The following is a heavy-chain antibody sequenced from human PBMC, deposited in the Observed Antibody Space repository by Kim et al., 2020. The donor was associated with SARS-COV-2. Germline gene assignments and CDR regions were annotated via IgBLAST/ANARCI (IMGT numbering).Heavy chain of an antibody. CDR2: TIPMFGSV. J-gene: IGHJ3*02. D-gene: IGHD3-10*01. CDR3: SRGSWLRGVISQGYAAFD. V-gene: IGHV1-69*06. Sequence: SVKVSCKASGGGLRDFAISWVRQAPGQGLEWMGRTIPMFGSVRFAQRFKGRVTFSADTSTNTAYMDLSGLRFEDTAVYYCSRGSWLRGVISQGYAAFD. CDR1: GGGLRDFA.